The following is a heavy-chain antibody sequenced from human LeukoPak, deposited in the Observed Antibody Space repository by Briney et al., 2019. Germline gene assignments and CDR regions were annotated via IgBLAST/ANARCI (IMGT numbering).Heavy chain of an antibody. CDR1: GFTFSSYS. V-gene: IGHV3-21*01. CDR3: ARDDGFDAFDI. CDR2: ISSSSSYI. Sequence: GGSLRLSCAASGFTFSSYSMNWVSQAPGKGLEWVSSISSSSSYIYYADSVKGRFTISRDNAKNSLYLQMNSLRAEDTAVYYCARDDGFDAFDIWGQGTMVTVSS. D-gene: IGHD5-24*01. J-gene: IGHJ3*02.